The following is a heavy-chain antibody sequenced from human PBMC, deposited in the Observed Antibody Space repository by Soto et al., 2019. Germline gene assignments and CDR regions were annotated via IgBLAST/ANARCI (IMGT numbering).Heavy chain of an antibody. J-gene: IGHJ6*02. CDR2: ISSSSVTI. CDR3: ARVPGIAAAATYYYAMDV. Sequence: LRLSCAASGFTFSSYSMNWVRQAPGKGLEWVSDISSSSVTIYYADSVKGRFTISRDNAKNSLYLQMNSLRDGDTAVYYCARVPGIAAAATYYYAMDVWGQGTTVTVSS. D-gene: IGHD6-13*01. V-gene: IGHV3-48*02. CDR1: GFTFSSYS.